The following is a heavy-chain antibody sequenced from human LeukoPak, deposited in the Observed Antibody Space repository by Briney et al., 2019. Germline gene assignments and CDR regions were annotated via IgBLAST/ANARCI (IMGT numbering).Heavy chain of an antibody. Sequence: GGSLRLSCAASGFTFSSYAMSWVRQAPGKGLEWVSAISGSGGSTYYADSVKGRFTISRDNSKNTLYLQMNSLRAEDTAVYYCAKLWYYYDSSGYRGPNDAFDIWGQGTMVTVSS. CDR3: AKLWYYYDSSGYRGPNDAFDI. CDR1: GFTFSSYA. J-gene: IGHJ3*02. CDR2: ISGSGGST. V-gene: IGHV3-23*01. D-gene: IGHD3-22*01.